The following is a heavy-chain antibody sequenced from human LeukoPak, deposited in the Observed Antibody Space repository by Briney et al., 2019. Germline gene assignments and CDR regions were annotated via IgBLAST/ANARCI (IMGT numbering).Heavy chain of an antibody. J-gene: IGHJ6*03. CDR3: AKDYREGVVPAASPRYYYYYYMDV. CDR1: GFTFSSYG. D-gene: IGHD2-2*01. CDR2: ISYDGSNK. Sequence: GRSLRLSCAASGFTFSSYGMHWVRQAPGKGLEWVAVISYDGSNKYYADSVKGRFTISRDNSKNTLYLQMNSLRAEDTAVYYCAKDYREGVVPAASPRYYYYYYMDVWGKGTTVTVSS. V-gene: IGHV3-30*18.